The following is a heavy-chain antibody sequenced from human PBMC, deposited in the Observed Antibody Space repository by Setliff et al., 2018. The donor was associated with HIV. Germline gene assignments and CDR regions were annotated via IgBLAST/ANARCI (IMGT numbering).Heavy chain of an antibody. D-gene: IGHD3-3*01. V-gene: IGHV4-4*07. J-gene: IGHJ6*02. CDR2: VHSTGTT. CDR1: GGSFSTYY. Sequence: PSETLSLTCTVSGGSFSTYYWSWIRQPAGEGLEYIGRVHSTGTTIYNPSLKSRVTILVDASRQQFSLRLRSVTAADTAVYYCVRPFFGPGGHYHDVDVWGPGTTVTVSS. CDR3: VRPFFGPGGHYHDVDV.